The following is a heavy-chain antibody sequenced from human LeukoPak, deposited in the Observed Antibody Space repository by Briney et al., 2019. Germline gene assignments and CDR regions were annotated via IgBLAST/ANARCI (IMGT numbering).Heavy chain of an antibody. V-gene: IGHV3-23*01. CDR2: ISTTGGTT. J-gene: IGHJ6*03. CDR1: GLTFSSYG. D-gene: IGHD2-15*01. Sequence: GGSLRLSCAASGLTFSSYGMSWVRQAPGRGLELVSAISTTGGTTYYADSVRGRFTISRDNSRNTLYLQMNSLRAEDTAIYYCAKNGDRGAYCSGGTCYPYYYYYMDVWGKGTTVTISS. CDR3: AKNGDRGAYCSGGTCYPYYYYYMDV.